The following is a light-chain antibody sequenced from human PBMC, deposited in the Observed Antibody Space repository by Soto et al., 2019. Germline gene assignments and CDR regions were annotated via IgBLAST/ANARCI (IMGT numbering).Light chain of an antibody. CDR2: DAS. Sequence: EIVLTQSPATLSLSPGERATLSCRASQSVSSNLAWYQQKPGQAPRLLSYDASNRATGIPARFSGSGSGTDLTLTISSLGPEDFAVYFCQQRINSLTFGGGTKVDIQ. CDR1: QSVSSN. J-gene: IGKJ4*01. V-gene: IGKV3-11*01. CDR3: QQRINSLT.